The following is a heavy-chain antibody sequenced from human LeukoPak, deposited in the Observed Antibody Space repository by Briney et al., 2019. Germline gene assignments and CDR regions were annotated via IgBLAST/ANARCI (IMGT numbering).Heavy chain of an antibody. CDR3: AKGGGDGYNYTPDY. J-gene: IGHJ4*02. CDR1: GFTFSSYW. D-gene: IGHD5-24*01. Sequence: GGSLRLSCAASGFTFSSYWMHWVRQAPGKGLEWVSAISGSGGSTYYADSVKGRFTISRDNSKNTLYLQMNSLRAEDTAVYYCAKGGGDGYNYTPDYWGQGTLVTVSS. CDR2: ISGSGGST. V-gene: IGHV3-23*01.